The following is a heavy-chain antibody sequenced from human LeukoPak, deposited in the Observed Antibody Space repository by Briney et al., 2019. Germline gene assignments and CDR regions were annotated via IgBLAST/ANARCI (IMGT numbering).Heavy chain of an antibody. D-gene: IGHD5-18*01. V-gene: IGHV1-24*01. Sequence: GASVKVSCKVSGYTLSEISMYWVRQAPAKGLEWMGGIDREDGQTIYAQKFQGRVTMTEDTSTDTAYMEVSRLTSEDTAFYYCATVGYSYGAFDYWGQGTLVTVSS. CDR1: GYTLSEIS. J-gene: IGHJ4*02. CDR3: ATVGYSYGAFDY. CDR2: IDREDGQT.